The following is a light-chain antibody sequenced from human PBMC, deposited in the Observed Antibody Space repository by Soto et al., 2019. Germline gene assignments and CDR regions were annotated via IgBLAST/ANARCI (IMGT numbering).Light chain of an antibody. Sequence: IQLTQSPSSLSASVGDRVTITCQASQDISNHLNWYQQKPGKAPKLLIYDASSLESGVPSRFSGSGSGTDFTLTISCLQSEDFATYYCQQYYSYPPWTFGQGTRWIS. J-gene: IGKJ1*01. CDR2: DAS. CDR3: QQYYSYPPWT. CDR1: QDISNH. V-gene: IGKV1-13*02.